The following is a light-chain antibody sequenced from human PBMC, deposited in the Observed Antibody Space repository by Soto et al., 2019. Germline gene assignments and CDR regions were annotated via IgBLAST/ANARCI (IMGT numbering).Light chain of an antibody. CDR1: QTISSW. Sequence: DNQMTQSPSTLSGSEGDRVTITFRDSQTISSWLAWYQQTPRNPPMLLISKASTLESGVPSRFSGSASGTDFTFTISSLQPEDIATYYCQQYDNLLTFGQGTRLEIK. V-gene: IGKV1-5*03. CDR2: KAS. CDR3: QQYDNLLT. J-gene: IGKJ5*01.